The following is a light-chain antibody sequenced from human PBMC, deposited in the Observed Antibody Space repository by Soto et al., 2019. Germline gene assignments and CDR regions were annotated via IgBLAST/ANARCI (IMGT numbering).Light chain of an antibody. Sequence: DIQMTQSPSAVSAFVGDRVTMTCRASQDISSWLAWYQQKPGKAPKLLIYAAFTLHSGVPSRFSGSGSGEDFTLTISSLQPEDCATYYCQQANSFPLTFGGGTKVEIK. CDR2: AAF. J-gene: IGKJ4*01. CDR1: QDISSW. CDR3: QQANSFPLT. V-gene: IGKV1-12*01.